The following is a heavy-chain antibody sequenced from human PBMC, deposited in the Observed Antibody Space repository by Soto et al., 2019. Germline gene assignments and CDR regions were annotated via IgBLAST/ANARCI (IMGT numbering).Heavy chain of an antibody. V-gene: IGHV4-34*01. J-gene: IGHJ6*03. CDR2: INHSGST. CDR3: ARIGYSYGPYYYYYMDV. D-gene: IGHD5-18*01. Sequence: QVQLQQWGAGLLKPSETLSLTCAVYGGSFSGYYWSWIRQPPGKGLEWIGEINHSGSTNYNPSLKSRVTISVDTSKNQFSLKLSSVTAADTAVYYCARIGYSYGPYYYYYMDVWGKGTTVTVSS. CDR1: GGSFSGYY.